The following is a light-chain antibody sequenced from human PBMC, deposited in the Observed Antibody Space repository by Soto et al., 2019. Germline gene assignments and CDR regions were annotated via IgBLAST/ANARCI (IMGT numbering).Light chain of an antibody. CDR1: QRISTW. Sequence: DNRLNQSPSTLSACVGDGGTIPCRASQRISTWLAWYQQKPGKAPKLLISDASSLETGVPSRFSGSGSGTEFTLTINSLQPDDFATYYCQQYKSYWTFGQGTKVDI. J-gene: IGKJ1*01. CDR2: DAS. CDR3: QQYKSYWT. V-gene: IGKV1-5*01.